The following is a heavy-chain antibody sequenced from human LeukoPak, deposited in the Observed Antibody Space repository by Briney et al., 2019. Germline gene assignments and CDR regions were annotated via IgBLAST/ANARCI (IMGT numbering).Heavy chain of an antibody. CDR2: IKQDGSEK. J-gene: IGHJ4*02. CDR3: ARGGGSFDY. V-gene: IGHV3-7*01. D-gene: IGHD3-16*01. CDR1: GFTFSNYW. Sequence: GGSLRLSCAASGFTFSNYWMTWVHQAPGKGLEWVANIKQDGSEKNYVDSVEGRFTISRDNAKNSLYLQMNSLRAEDTAAYYCARGGGSFDYWGQGTLVTVSS.